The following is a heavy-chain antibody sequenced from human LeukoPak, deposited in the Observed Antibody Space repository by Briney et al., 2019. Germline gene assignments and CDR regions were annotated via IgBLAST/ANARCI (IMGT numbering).Heavy chain of an antibody. V-gene: IGHV3-30*04. CDR3: ARDPPFGNGWSQNFFDY. CDR1: GFKFDTYA. D-gene: IGHD6-19*01. Sequence: GGSLRLSCAPSGFKFDTYAMHWVRQAPGQGLEWVALISYDGGNIYYGDSVRGRFTISRDNDNNMLYLQMNSLRPEDTAVYYCARDPPFGNGWSQNFFDYWGQGTLVIVSS. J-gene: IGHJ4*02. CDR2: ISYDGGNI.